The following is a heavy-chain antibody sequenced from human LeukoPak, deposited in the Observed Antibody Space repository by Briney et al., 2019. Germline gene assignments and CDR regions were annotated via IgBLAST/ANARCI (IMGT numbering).Heavy chain of an antibody. CDR1: GGTFSSYA. J-gene: IGHJ4*02. CDR2: IIPIFGTA. D-gene: IGHD1-7*01. V-gene: IGHV1-69*05. CDR3: ASSSRLELRYYFDY. Sequence: ASVKVSCKASGGTFSSYAIGWVRQAPGQGLEWMGGIIPIFGTANYAQKFQGRVTITTDESTSTAYMEPSSLRSEDTAVYYCASSSRLELRYYFDYWGQGTLVTVSS.